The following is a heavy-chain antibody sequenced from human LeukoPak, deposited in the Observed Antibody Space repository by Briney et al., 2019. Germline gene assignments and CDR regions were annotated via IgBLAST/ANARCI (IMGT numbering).Heavy chain of an antibody. CDR2: ISYDGSNK. V-gene: IGHV3-30*18. CDR1: GFTFSSYG. Sequence: GGSLRLSCAASGFTFSSYGMHWVRQAPGKGLEWVAVISYDGSNKYYAGSVKGRFTISRDNSKNTLYLQMNSLRAEDTAVYYCAKNAGPNTFGGVTDLGYWGQGTLVTVSS. CDR3: AKNAGPNTFGGVTDLGY. D-gene: IGHD3-16*01. J-gene: IGHJ4*02.